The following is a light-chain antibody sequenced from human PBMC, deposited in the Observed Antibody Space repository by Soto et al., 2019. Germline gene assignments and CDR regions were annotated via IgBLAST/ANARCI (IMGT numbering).Light chain of an antibody. CDR3: QKIYSTPHP. CDR1: QSTSNY. CDR2: AAS. J-gene: IGKJ3*01. Sequence: DIQMTQSPSSLSASVGDRVTITFRASQSTSNYLNWYQQKPGKTPKLLIYAASSLQSGVPSRFSGSGSATDFTLSISSLQPEDFATYYCQKIYSTPHPFGPGTKVHIK. V-gene: IGKV1-39*01.